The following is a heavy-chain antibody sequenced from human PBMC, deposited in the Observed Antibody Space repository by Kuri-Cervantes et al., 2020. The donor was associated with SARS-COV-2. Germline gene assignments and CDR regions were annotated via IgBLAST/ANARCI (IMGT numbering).Heavy chain of an antibody. V-gene: IGHV3-53*01. J-gene: IGHJ4*02. D-gene: IGHD1-26*01. Sequence: GESLKISCAASGFTVSSNYMSWVRQAPGKGLEWVSVIYSGGSTYYADSVKGRFTISRDNSKNTLYLQMNSLRAEDTAVYYCAREGIVGATTGFDYWGQGTLVTVSS. CDR1: GFTVSSNY. CDR2: IYSGGST. CDR3: AREGIVGATTGFDY.